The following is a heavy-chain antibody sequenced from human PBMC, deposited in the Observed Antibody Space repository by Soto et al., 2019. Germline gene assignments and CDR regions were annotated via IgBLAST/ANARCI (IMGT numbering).Heavy chain of an antibody. CDR1: GDSITSGGYS. CDR2: IYHSGST. J-gene: IGHJ5*02. V-gene: IGHV4-30-2*01. Sequence: QLQLQESGSGLVKPSQTLSLTCDVSGDSITSGGYSWSWIRQAPGKGLEWIGYIYHSGSTYYNPSLRSRVXLXIDRSKNLFSLRLSSVTAADTAVYYCALWTYNYFDPWGQGTLVTVSS. D-gene: IGHD3-10*01. CDR3: ALWTYNYFDP.